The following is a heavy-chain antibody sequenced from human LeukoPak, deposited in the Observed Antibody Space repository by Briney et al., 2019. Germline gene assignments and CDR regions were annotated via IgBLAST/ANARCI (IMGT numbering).Heavy chain of an antibody. J-gene: IGHJ4*01. V-gene: IGHV3-74*01. CDR3: TRELPREVTLDY. CDR2: INTDGSSK. D-gene: IGHD2-21*02. Sequence: GGSLRLSCAASGFTFISYGMQWVRQAPGKGLVWVSRINTDGSSKIYPASVKGRFTVSRDNAKNTLYLQVNSLRAQDTAVYFGTRELPREVTLDYSGQGRLVSVSS. CDR1: GFTFISYG.